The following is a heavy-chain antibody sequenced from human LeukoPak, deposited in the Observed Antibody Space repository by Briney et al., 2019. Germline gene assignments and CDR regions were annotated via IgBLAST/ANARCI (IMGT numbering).Heavy chain of an antibody. D-gene: IGHD1-26*01. Sequence: GGSLRLSCAASGFTFGDYNMHWVRQAPGKGLEWVSSINWNSGSIGYADSVKGRFTISRDNAKNSLYLQMNSLRAEDTGLYYCAKAPLTTSGTHYLDYWGQGTLVTVS. CDR1: GFTFGDYN. CDR2: INWNSGSI. CDR3: AKAPLTTSGTHYLDY. J-gene: IGHJ4*02. V-gene: IGHV3-9*01.